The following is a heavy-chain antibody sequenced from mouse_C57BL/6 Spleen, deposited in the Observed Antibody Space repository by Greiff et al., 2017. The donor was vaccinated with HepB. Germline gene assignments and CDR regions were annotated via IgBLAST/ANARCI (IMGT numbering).Heavy chain of an antibody. V-gene: IGHV1-61*01. D-gene: IGHD1-1*01. Sequence: QVQLQQPGAELVRPGSSVKLSCKASGYTFTSYWMDWVKQRPGQGLEWIGNIYPSDSETHYNQKFKDKATLTVDKSSSTAYMQLSSLTSEDSAVYYCARGVAHYFDYWGQGTTLTVSS. J-gene: IGHJ2*01. CDR1: GYTFTSYW. CDR2: IYPSDSET. CDR3: ARGVAHYFDY.